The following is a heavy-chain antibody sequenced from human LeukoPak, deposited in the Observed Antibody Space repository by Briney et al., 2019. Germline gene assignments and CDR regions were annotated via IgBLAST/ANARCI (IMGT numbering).Heavy chain of an antibody. D-gene: IGHD4-17*01. CDR2: IYYTGTT. V-gene: IGHV4-59*01. J-gene: IGHJ4*02. CDR1: GGSLSNYY. Sequence: SETLSLTCTVSGGSLSNYYWSWIRQSPGQGLEWIGYIYYTGTTHYNPSLKSRVTISLDTSMKQFFLRLTSVSAADSAVYYCAREHHDYGDYFSPLHKYYFDYWGQGTLVTVSS. CDR3: AREHHDYGDYFSPLHKYYFDY.